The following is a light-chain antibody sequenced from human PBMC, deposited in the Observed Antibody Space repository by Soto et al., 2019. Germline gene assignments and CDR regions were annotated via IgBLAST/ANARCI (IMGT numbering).Light chain of an antibody. CDR1: SSAVGGYNF. CDR2: EVS. Sequence: QSALAQPPSASGSPGQSVTISCTGTSSAVGGYNFVSWYQHHPGKAPTVIIYEVSKRPSGVPNRFSGSKSGNTASLTVSGLQAEDEADYYCSSYAGSHIYVFVTGTKLTSL. V-gene: IGLV2-8*01. J-gene: IGLJ1*01. CDR3: SSYAGSHIYV.